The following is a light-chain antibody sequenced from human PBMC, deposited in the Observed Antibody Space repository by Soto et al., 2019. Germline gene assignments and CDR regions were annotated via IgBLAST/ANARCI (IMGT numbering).Light chain of an antibody. CDR2: DAS. CDR3: EQYYLDPYA. CDR1: QSVVNW. V-gene: IGKV1-5*01. Sequence: DIQMTQSPSTLTASVGDRVIITCRASQSVVNWLAWYQQKPGEAPKLLVSDASKLESGIPPRFSGVGFWRDFSLIISNLQTADSATYYCEQYYLDPYAFGLGTNLEIK. J-gene: IGKJ2*01.